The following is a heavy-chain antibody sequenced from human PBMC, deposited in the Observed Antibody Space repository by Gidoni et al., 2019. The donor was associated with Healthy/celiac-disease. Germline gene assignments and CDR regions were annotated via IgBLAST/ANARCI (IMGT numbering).Heavy chain of an antibody. CDR1: GFTFSSYS. J-gene: IGHJ4*02. V-gene: IGHV3-21*01. CDR3: ASSYDFWSGYDLY. Sequence: EVQLVESGGGLVKPGGSRRLSSAASGFTFSSYSMNWVRQAPGKGLEWVSSISSSSSYIYYADSVKGRFTISRDNAKNSLYLQMNSLRAEDTAVYYCASSYDFWSGYDLYWGQGTLVTVSS. D-gene: IGHD3-3*01. CDR2: ISSSSSYI.